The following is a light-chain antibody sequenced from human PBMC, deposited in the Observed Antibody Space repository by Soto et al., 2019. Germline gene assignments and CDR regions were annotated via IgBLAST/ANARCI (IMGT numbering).Light chain of an antibody. CDR3: QTWGTGIHV. CDR2: LNSDGSH. V-gene: IGLV4-69*01. Sequence: QSVLTQSPSASAYLGASVQLTCTLSSGHSSYAIAWHQQQPEKGPRYLMKLNSDGSHSKGDGIPDRFSGSSSGAERYLTISSLQSEDEADYYCQTWGTGIHVFGGGTQLTVL. J-gene: IGLJ7*01. CDR1: SGHSSYA.